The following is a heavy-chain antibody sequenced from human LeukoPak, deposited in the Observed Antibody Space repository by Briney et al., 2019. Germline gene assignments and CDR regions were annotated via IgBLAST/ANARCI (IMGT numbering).Heavy chain of an antibody. CDR3: ARAGTGLRGWFDP. V-gene: IGHV4-34*01. CDR2: INHSGST. Sequence: SETLSLTCAVYGGSFSGYYWSWIRQPPGKGLEWIGEINHSGSTNYNPSLKSRVTISVDTSKNQFSLKLSSVPAADTAVYYCARAGTGLRGWFDPWGQGTLVTVYS. D-gene: IGHD3/OR15-3a*01. CDR1: GGSFSGYY. J-gene: IGHJ5*02.